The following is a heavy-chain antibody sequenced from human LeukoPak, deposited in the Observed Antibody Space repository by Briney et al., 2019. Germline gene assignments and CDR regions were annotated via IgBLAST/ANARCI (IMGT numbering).Heavy chain of an antibody. CDR2: ISSSGSTI. CDR1: GFTFSNYY. J-gene: IGHJ4*02. CDR3: ARDGLDFWSGYYFDY. V-gene: IGHV3-11*01. D-gene: IGHD3-3*01. Sequence: GGSLRLSCAASGFTFSNYYMSWIRQAPGKGLEWVSYISSSGSTIYYADSVKGRFTISRDNAKNSLYLQMNSLRAEDTAVYYCARDGLDFWSGYYFDYWGQGTLVTVSS.